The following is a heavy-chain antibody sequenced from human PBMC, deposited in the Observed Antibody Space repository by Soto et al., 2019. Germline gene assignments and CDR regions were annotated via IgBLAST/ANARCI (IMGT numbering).Heavy chain of an antibody. J-gene: IGHJ4*02. Sequence: EVQLLESGGGLVQPGGSLRLSCAASGFTFSNFAMGWVRQAPGKGLEWVSSISTTGAITYYVDSVKGRFTISRDNSKSTLYLQMNSLGVEDTALYYCATPWGPGWFYFDLCGQGTVVTVSS. CDR2: ISTTGAIT. V-gene: IGHV3-23*01. CDR1: GFTFSNFA. D-gene: IGHD6-19*01. CDR3: ATPWGPGWFYFDL.